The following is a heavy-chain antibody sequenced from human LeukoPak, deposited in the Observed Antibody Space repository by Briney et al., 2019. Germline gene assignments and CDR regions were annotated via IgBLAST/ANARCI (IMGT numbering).Heavy chain of an antibody. D-gene: IGHD1-26*01. CDR3: ARSEDSGSYFSFDY. CDR1: GGSIRSYY. CDR2: IYSSGST. J-gene: IGHJ4*02. Sequence: PSETLSLTCTVSGGSIRSYYWSWIRQPAGKGLEWIGRIYSSGSTNYNPSLKSRVTMSVDTSKNQFSLKLRSVTAADTAVYYCARSEDSGSYFSFDYWGQGTLVAVSS. V-gene: IGHV4-4*07.